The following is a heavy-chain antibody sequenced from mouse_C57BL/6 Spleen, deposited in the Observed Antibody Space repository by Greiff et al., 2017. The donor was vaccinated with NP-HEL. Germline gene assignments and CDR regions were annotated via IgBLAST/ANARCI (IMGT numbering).Heavy chain of an antibody. Sequence: EVQRVESGGGLVQSGRSLRLSCATSGFTFSDFYMEWVRQAPGKGLEWIAASRNKANDYTTEYSASVKGRFIVSRDTSQSILYLQMNALRAEDTAIYYCARDADDSDGGFAYWGQGTLVTVSA. D-gene: IGHD2-4*01. CDR1: GFTFSDFY. CDR3: ARDADDSDGGFAY. CDR2: SRNKANDYTT. J-gene: IGHJ3*01. V-gene: IGHV7-1*01.